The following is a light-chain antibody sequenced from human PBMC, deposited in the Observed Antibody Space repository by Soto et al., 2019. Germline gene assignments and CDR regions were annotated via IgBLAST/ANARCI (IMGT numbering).Light chain of an antibody. CDR1: QSVRNNY. J-gene: IGKJ1*01. Sequence: EIVLTQSPGTLSLSPGERATLSCRASQSVRNNYLAWYQQKPGQAPRLLIYAASSRATDIPDRFSGSGSGTDSTLTISGLEPEDVAVSHCQQYGSSLTFGQRTKVEMK. V-gene: IGKV3-20*01. CDR3: QQYGSSLT. CDR2: AAS.